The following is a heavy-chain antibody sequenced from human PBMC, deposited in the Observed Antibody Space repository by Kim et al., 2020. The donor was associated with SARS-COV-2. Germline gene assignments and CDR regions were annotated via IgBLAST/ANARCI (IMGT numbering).Heavy chain of an antibody. V-gene: IGHV3-30*18. CDR3: AKDNSSGGYGECFQH. Sequence: GGSLRLSCAASGFTFSSYGMHWVRQAPGKGLEWVAVISYDGSNKYYADSVKGRFTISRDNSKNTLYLQMNSLRAEDTAVYYCAKDNSSGGYGECFQHWGQGTLVTVSS. D-gene: IGHD6-19*01. J-gene: IGHJ1*01. CDR1: GFTFSSYG. CDR2: ISYDGSNK.